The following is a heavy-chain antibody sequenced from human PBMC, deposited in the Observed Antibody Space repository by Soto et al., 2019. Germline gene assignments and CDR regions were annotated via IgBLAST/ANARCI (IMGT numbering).Heavy chain of an antibody. CDR3: ASEGPYGMDV. Sequence: PSETLSLTCTVSGGSISSWYWSWIRQPPGKGLEWIGYIYYSGSTNYNPSLKSRVTISVDTSKNQFSLKLSSVTAADTAVYYCASEGPYGMDVWGQGTTVTVS. J-gene: IGHJ6*02. CDR2: IYYSGST. V-gene: IGHV4-59*08. CDR1: GGSISSWY.